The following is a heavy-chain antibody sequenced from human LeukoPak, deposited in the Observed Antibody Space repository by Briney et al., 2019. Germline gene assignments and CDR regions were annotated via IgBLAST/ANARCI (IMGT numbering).Heavy chain of an antibody. V-gene: IGHV3-30-3*01. Sequence: GGSLRLSCAASGFTFSSYAMHWVRQAPGKGLEWVAVISYDGSNKYYADSVKGRFTISRDNSKNTLYLQMNSLRAEDTAVYYCARGDYSHFDYWGQGTLVTVSS. D-gene: IGHD4-11*01. J-gene: IGHJ4*02. CDR2: ISYDGSNK. CDR3: ARGDYSHFDY. CDR1: GFTFSSYA.